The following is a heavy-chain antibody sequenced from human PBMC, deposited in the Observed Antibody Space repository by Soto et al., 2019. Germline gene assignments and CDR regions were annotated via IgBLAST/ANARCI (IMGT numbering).Heavy chain of an antibody. V-gene: IGHV4-4*02. Sequence: QVQLQESGPGLVKPSGTLSLTCTVSNASISSRKWWTWVRQTPGKGLEWIGEIYHSGSINHNPSLKSRVTMSLDKSKTQFSLKMTSVTAADTAVYYYASNFGELLADAFDIWGQGTVVTVSS. CDR1: NASISSRKW. J-gene: IGHJ3*02. CDR2: IYHSGSI. D-gene: IGHD3-10*01. CDR3: ASNFGELLADAFDI.